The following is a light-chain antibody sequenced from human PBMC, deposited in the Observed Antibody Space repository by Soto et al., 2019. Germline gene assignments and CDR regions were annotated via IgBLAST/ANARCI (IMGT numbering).Light chain of an antibody. J-gene: IGKJ5*01. CDR3: QQYASSPRIT. CDR1: QIVSSSY. V-gene: IGKV3-20*01. CDR2: GAS. Sequence: ETVLSQSPGALSFSPGERATLSCRASQIVSSSYLAWYQQKPGQAPRLLIYGASSRATGIPDRFSGSGSGTYFTLTISRLEPEDFAVYYCQQYASSPRITFGPGTRLEIK.